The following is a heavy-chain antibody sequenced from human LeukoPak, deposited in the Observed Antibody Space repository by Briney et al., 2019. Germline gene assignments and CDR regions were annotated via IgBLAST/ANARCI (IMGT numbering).Heavy chain of an antibody. D-gene: IGHD2-21*02. CDR1: GYTFTGYY. V-gene: IGHV1-2*02. CDR3: ARVIVVVTALHEFDP. J-gene: IGHJ5*02. Sequence: GASVKVSCKASGYTFTGYYMHWVRQAPGQGLEWMGWINPNGGGTNYAQKFQGRVTMTRDTSISTAYMELSRLRSDDTAVYYCARVIVVVTALHEFDPWGQGTLVTVSS. CDR2: INPNGGGT.